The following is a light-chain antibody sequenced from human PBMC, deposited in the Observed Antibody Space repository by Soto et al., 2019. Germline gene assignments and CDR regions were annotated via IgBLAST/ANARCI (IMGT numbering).Light chain of an antibody. CDR1: QDVSSTY. J-gene: IGKJ1*01. CDR3: QQFGGSSRT. V-gene: IGKV3-20*01. CDR2: GAS. Sequence: EIVLTQSPGTLSLSPGERATLSCRASQDVSSTYLAWYQQKPGQAPGLLIYGASFRPTGIPDRFSGSGSGTDFTLTITRLEPEDFAVYYCQQFGGSSRTFGQGTKVEIK.